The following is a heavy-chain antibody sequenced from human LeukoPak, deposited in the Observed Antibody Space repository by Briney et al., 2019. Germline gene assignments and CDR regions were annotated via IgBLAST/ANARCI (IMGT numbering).Heavy chain of an antibody. Sequence: SETLSLTCTVSSGSITSYYWSWIRQPAGKGLEWIGRIYSSGTTNYNPSLKSRVTTSVDTSKNQFSLKLSSVTAADTAVYYCARDDSTGYGDWFDPWGQGTLVTVSS. J-gene: IGHJ5*02. CDR2: IYSSGTT. CDR3: ARDDSTGYGDWFDP. V-gene: IGHV4-4*07. CDR1: SGSITSYY. D-gene: IGHD6-19*01.